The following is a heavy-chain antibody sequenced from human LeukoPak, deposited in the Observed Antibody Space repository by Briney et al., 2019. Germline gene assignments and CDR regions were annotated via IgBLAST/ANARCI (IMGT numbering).Heavy chain of an antibody. V-gene: IGHV1-2*02. CDR2: INPNSGGT. CDR3: AMWFGVLFSSFDI. D-gene: IGHD3-10*01. CDR1: GYTFTGYY. J-gene: IGHJ3*02. Sequence: SVTVSRKASGYTFTGYYMQWVRQAPGPGLEWVGWINPNSGGTNYAQKFQGRVTMTSDTSISTAYMKLSRLRSDDRAVYYCAMWFGVLFSSFDIGGQGTMVTVPS.